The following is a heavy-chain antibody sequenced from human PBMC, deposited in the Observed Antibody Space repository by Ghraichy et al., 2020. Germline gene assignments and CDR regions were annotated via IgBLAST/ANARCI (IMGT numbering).Heavy chain of an antibody. D-gene: IGHD6-19*01. CDR2: INWNGGTI. CDR1: GFTFRDYT. Sequence: GESLNISCAVSGFTFRDYTMSWVRQAPGKGLEWVSVINWNGGTIGYADSVKGRFTVSRDNAKNSLYLQLNSLRAEDTALYYCARGRAVAGWGAFDFWGQGTMVTVSS. J-gene: IGHJ3*01. V-gene: IGHV3-20*04. CDR3: ARGRAVAGWGAFDF.